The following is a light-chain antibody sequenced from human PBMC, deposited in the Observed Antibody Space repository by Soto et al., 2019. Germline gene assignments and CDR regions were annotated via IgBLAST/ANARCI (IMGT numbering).Light chain of an antibody. Sequence: EIVLTQSPGTLSLSPGERATLSCRASQSVSSSYLTWYQQKPGQAPRLLIYGASSRATGIPDRFSGSGSGTDFTLTISRLEPEEFAVYYCQQYRNSPLTFGGGTKLEIK. CDR3: QQYRNSPLT. CDR2: GAS. CDR1: QSVSSSY. V-gene: IGKV3-20*01. J-gene: IGKJ4*01.